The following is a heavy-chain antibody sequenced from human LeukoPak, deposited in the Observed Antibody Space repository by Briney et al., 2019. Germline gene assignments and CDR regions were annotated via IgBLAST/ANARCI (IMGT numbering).Heavy chain of an antibody. Sequence: GGSLRLSCAASGFSFSDYYMNWIRQAPGKGLEWVSFISSSATYTDYAESVKGRFTVSRDNAKNSLYLQMNSLRAEDTAVYYCARSFYDFLNGPYEEAFDMWGQGTMVTVS. CDR2: ISSSATYT. CDR3: ARSFYDFLNGPYEEAFDM. CDR1: GFSFSDYY. V-gene: IGHV3-11*03. D-gene: IGHD3-3*01. J-gene: IGHJ3*02.